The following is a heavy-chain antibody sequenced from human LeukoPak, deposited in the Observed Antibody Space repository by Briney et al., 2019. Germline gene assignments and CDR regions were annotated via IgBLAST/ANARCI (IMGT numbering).Heavy chain of an antibody. CDR1: GGTFSSYA. CDR2: IIPIFGTA. CDR3: ARGHDYVWGSYRPDAFDI. D-gene: IGHD3-16*02. V-gene: IGHV1-69*13. Sequence: ASVKVSCKASGGTFSSYAISWVRQAPGQGLEWMGGIIPIFGTANYAQKFQGRVTITADESTSTAYMELSSLRSEDTAVYYCARGHDYVWGSYRPDAFDIWGQGTMVTVSS. J-gene: IGHJ3*02.